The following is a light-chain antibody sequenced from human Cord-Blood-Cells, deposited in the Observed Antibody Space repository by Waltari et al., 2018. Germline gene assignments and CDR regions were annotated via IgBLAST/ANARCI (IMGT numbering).Light chain of an antibody. CDR1: QSVSSSY. CDR3: QQYGSSRT. J-gene: IGKJ1*01. Sequence: EIVLTQSPGTLSLSPGERATLSCRASQSVSSSYLAWYQQKPGQAPRLLIYGASSRATGIPDRFSGSGSGTDFTRTIRRLVSEDFAVYYCQQYGSSRTFCQGTKVEIK. CDR2: GAS. V-gene: IGKV3-20*01.